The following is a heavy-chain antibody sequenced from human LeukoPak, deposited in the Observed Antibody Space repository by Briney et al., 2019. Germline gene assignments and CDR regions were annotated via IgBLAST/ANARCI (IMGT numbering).Heavy chain of an antibody. Sequence: GGSLRLSCAASGFTFSRYSMNWVRQAPGKGLEWVSYISSSSSTIYYADSVKGRFTISRDNAKNSLYLQMNSRRAEDTAVYSCTGPSLGATYYFDYWGQGTLVTVSS. D-gene: IGHD1-26*01. J-gene: IGHJ4*02. CDR1: GFTFSRYS. V-gene: IGHV3-48*04. CDR2: ISSSSSTI. CDR3: TGPSLGATYYFDY.